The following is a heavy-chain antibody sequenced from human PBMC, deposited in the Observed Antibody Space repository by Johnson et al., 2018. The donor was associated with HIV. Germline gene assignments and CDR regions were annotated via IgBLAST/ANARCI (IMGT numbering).Heavy chain of an antibody. CDR3: ARGHLAVAGTGDAFDI. D-gene: IGHD6-19*01. CDR2: INSGGST. Sequence: VQLVESGGGLVQPGGSLRLSCAASGFTVSSSYMSWVRQAPGKGLEWVSVINSGGSTYYADSVKGRFTISRDNSKNTLYLQMNSLRAGDTAVYYCARGHLAVAGTGDAFDIWGQGTMVTVSS. J-gene: IGHJ3*02. CDR1: GFTVSSSY. V-gene: IGHV3-66*01.